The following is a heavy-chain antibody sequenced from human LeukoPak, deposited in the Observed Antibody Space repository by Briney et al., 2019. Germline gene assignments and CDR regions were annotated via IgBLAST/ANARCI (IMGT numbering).Heavy chain of an antibody. CDR1: GFSLRRRGMS. V-gene: IGHV2-70*01. Sequence: SGPALVKPTQTLTLTCTFSGFSLRRRGMSVSWIRQPPGKALEWLALIDWDDDKHYSSSLKTRLTVSKDTARNQVVLTMTNMDPVDTGTYYCAGMVRTVGGVIGSGYFNFGYWGQGTVVTVSS. J-gene: IGHJ4*02. CDR2: IDWDDDK. CDR3: AGMVRTVGGVIGSGYFNFGY. D-gene: IGHD3-22*01.